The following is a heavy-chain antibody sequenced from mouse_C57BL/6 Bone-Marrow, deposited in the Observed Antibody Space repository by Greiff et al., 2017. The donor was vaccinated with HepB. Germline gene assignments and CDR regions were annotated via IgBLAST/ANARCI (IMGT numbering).Heavy chain of an antibody. D-gene: IGHD2-3*01. CDR3: ARLYDGCYDYAMGY. V-gene: IGHV5-17*01. Sequence: EVKLVESGGGLVKPGGSLKLSCAASGFTFSDYGMHWVRQAPEKGLEWVAYISSGSSTIYYADTVKGRFTISRDNAKNTLFLQMTSLRSEDTAMYYCARLYDGCYDYAMGYWGQGTSVTVAS. CDR1: GFTFSDYG. CDR2: ISSGSSTI. J-gene: IGHJ4*01.